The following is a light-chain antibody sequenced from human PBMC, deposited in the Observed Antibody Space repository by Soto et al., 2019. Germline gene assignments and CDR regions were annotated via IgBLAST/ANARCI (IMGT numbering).Light chain of an antibody. CDR2: EVN. Sequence: QSVLTQPASVSGSPGQSITISCTGTSSDVGTYNLVSWYQQHPGEAPTLVISEVNKRPSGVSNRFSGSKSGNTASLTISGLQAEDETDYYCTSYGGSIAFWVFGGGTKLTVL. CDR1: SSDVGTYNL. V-gene: IGLV2-23*02. J-gene: IGLJ3*02. CDR3: TSYGGSIAFWV.